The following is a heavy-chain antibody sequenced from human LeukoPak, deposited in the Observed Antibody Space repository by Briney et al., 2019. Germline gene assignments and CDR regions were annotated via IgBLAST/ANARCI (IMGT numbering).Heavy chain of an antibody. Sequence: ASVKVSCKASGYTFTSYGISWVRQAPGQGLEWMGCISAYNGNTNYAQKLQGRVTMTTDTSTSTAYMELRSLRSDDTAVYYCARDLGYSSSWYFDYWGQGTLVTVSS. J-gene: IGHJ4*02. CDR1: GYTFTSYG. CDR3: ARDLGYSSSWYFDY. CDR2: ISAYNGNT. D-gene: IGHD6-13*01. V-gene: IGHV1-18*01.